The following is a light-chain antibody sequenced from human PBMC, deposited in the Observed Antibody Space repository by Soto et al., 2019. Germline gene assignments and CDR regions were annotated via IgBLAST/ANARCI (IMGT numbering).Light chain of an antibody. J-gene: IGKJ2*01. CDR3: LQRTIWPYT. V-gene: IGKV3-11*01. Sequence: EIVLTQSPATLSLSPGERATLSCRASQSVSSYLAWYQQKPGQAPRLLISDASNRATGIPARFSGSGSGTDFTLTISSLEPEDFAVYYGLQRTIWPYTFGQGTKLEIK. CDR2: DAS. CDR1: QSVSSY.